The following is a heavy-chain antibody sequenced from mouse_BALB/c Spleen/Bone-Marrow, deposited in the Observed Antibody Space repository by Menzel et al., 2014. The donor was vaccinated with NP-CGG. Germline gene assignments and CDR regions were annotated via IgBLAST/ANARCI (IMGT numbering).Heavy chain of an antibody. CDR1: GYTFTSYW. CDR2: IYPGSGST. CDR3: TNHYFDY. J-gene: IGHJ2*01. Sequence: LKQSGSELVRPGASVKLSCKASGYTFTSYWMHWVKQRPGQGLEWIGNIYPGSGSTNYDEKFKSKATLTVDTSSSTAYMQLSSLTSEDSAVHYCTNHYFDYWGQGTTLTVSS. V-gene: IGHV1S22*01.